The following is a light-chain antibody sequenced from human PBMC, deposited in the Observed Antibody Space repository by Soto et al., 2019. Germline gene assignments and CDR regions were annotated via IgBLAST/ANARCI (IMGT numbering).Light chain of an antibody. CDR3: SSYAGSDNFVL. V-gene: IGLV2-8*01. Sequence: QSALTQPASVSGSPGQSVTISCTGSSSDVGGYNFVSWYQHLPGKAPKLMIYEVIQRPSGVPDRFSGSKSGNTASLTVSGLQAEDEADYYCSSYAGSDNFVLFGGGTKVTVL. CDR2: EVI. J-gene: IGLJ2*01. CDR1: SSDVGGYNF.